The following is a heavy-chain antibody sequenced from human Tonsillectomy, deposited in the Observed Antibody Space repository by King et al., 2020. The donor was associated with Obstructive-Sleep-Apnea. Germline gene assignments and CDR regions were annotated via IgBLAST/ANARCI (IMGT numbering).Heavy chain of an antibody. CDR1: GFTFSSYG. V-gene: IGHV3-30*18. CDR3: AKDVHYYGSGSYFIFYYYGMDV. Sequence: VQLVESGGGVVQPGRSLRLSCAASGFTFSSYGMHWVRQAPGKGLEWVAVISYDGSNKYYADSVKGRFTISRENSKNTLYLQMNSLRAEDTAVYYCAKDVHYYGSGSYFIFYYYGMDVWGQGTTVTVSS. CDR2: ISYDGSNK. D-gene: IGHD3-10*01. J-gene: IGHJ6*02.